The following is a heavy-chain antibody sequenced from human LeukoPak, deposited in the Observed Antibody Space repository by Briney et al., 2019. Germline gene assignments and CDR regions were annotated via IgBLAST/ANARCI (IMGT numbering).Heavy chain of an antibody. CDR2: VSVSGGNT. CDR1: GFTFSSYA. Sequence: GGSLRLSCAASGFTFSSYAMSWVRQAPGKGLEWVSGVSVSGGNTYYADSVKGRFTLSRDNSKNTLYLQMNSLRAEDTAVYYCARDLKGFDYWGQGTLVTVSS. V-gene: IGHV3-23*01. CDR3: ARDLKGFDY. J-gene: IGHJ4*02.